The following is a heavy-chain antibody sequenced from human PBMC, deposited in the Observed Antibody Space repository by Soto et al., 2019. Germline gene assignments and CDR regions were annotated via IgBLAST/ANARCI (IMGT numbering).Heavy chain of an antibody. J-gene: IGHJ3*02. Sequence: QLHLVQSGAVVKKPGASVTVSCSASGYPVTAYYMHWVRQAPGRGLEWMGGINPATGAAKYAQTFQGRVTMTRATSTSTVFVELSGLTSEDTAVFYCARGGGVGVAGSAAFDMWGQGTLVTVSS. CDR3: ARGGGVGVAGSAAFDM. D-gene: IGHD3-3*01. CDR2: INPATGAA. CDR1: GYPVTAYY. V-gene: IGHV1-2*02.